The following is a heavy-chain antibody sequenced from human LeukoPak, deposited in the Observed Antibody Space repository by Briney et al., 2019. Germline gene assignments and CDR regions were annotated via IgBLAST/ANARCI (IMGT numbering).Heavy chain of an antibody. D-gene: IGHD2-15*01. Sequence: PGGSLRLSCAASGFTFSSYGMHWVRQAPGKGLEWVAVISYDGSNKYYADSVKGRFTISRDNSKNSLYLQMNSLRAEDTAVYYCAKEPVVVAATTYFDYWGQGTLVTVSS. V-gene: IGHV3-30*18. J-gene: IGHJ4*02. CDR3: AKEPVVVAATTYFDY. CDR1: GFTFSSYG. CDR2: ISYDGSNK.